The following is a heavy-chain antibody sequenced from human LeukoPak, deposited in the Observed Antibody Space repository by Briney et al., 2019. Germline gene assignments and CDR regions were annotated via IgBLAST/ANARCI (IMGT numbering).Heavy chain of an antibody. CDR2: IIPIFGTA. CDR3: ARDLVDSGALDI. V-gene: IGHV1-69*13. CDR1: GGTFSSYA. J-gene: IGHJ3*02. D-gene: IGHD5-18*01. Sequence: GASVKVSCKASGGTFSSYAISWVRQAPGQGLEWMGGIIPIFGTANYAQKFQGRVTITADESTSTAYMELSSLRSEDTAVYYCARDLVDSGALDIWGQGTMVTVSS.